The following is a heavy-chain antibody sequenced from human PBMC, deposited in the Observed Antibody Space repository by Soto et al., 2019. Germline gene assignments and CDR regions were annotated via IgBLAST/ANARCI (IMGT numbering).Heavy chain of an antibody. Sequence: KTSETLSLACSVSGGSISSGYYYWSWIRQPPWKCLEWIGNIYYSRNTYYNPSLKSQLIISIDPSNNQCSRKVGSVTAADTAVYYFASSSLYGMDVWGQRTTVTVS. CDR2: IYYSRNT. V-gene: IGHV4-30-4*01. CDR1: GGSISSGYYY. J-gene: IGHJ6*02. CDR3: ASSSLYGMDV.